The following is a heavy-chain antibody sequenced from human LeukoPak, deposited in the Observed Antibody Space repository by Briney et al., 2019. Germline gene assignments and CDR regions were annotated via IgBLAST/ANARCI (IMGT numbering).Heavy chain of an antibody. Sequence: GESLKISCEGSGYSFTRYWIGWVRQMPGKGLEWMGIIYPGDSDTRYSPSFQGQVTISADKSISTAYLQWSSLKASDTAMYYCVRSYYYDSSGYPKPKWFDPWGQGTPVTVSS. CDR3: VRSYYYDSSGYPKPKWFDP. V-gene: IGHV5-51*01. CDR2: IYPGDSDT. J-gene: IGHJ5*02. D-gene: IGHD3-22*01. CDR1: GYSFTRYW.